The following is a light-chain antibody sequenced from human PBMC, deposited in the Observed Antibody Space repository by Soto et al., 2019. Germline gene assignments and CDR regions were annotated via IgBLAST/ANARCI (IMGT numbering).Light chain of an antibody. CDR1: QNVYNN. J-gene: IGKJ4*01. V-gene: IGKV3-15*01. CDR2: DAS. CDR3: QQCRNWPLT. Sequence: EIVMTQSPATLSVSPGEEATLYCKDSQNVYNNLAWYQQRPGQPPRLLIYDASTRATGISARFSGSGYGTEFTLTISSLQSEDFAVYFCQQCRNWPLTFGGGTKVDIK.